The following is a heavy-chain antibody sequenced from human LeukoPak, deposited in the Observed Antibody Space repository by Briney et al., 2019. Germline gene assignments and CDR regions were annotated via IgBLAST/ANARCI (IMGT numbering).Heavy chain of an antibody. Sequence: GGSLRLSCAASGFTFSSYGMHWVRQAPGKGLEWVAFIRVDGSNKYYADCVKGRFTISRDNSKNTLYLQMNSLRAEDTAVYYCAKDRGYCSSTSCYEYFQHWGQGTLVTVSS. D-gene: IGHD2-2*01. CDR2: IRVDGSNK. J-gene: IGHJ1*01. V-gene: IGHV3-30*02. CDR1: GFTFSSYG. CDR3: AKDRGYCSSTSCYEYFQH.